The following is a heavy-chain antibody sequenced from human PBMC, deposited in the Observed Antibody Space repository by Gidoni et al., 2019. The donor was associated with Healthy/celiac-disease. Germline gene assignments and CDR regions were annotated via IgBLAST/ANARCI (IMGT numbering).Heavy chain of an antibody. CDR2: INHSGST. CDR1: GGSFSGYY. J-gene: IGHJ4*02. D-gene: IGHD2-15*01. CDR3: ARGRGVVAATLYYFDY. V-gene: IGHV4-34*01. Sequence: QVQLQQWGAGLLKPSETLSLTCAVYGGSFSGYYWSWIRQPPGKGLEWIGEINHSGSTNYNPYLKSRVTISVDTSKNQFSLKLSSVTAADTAVYYCARGRGVVAATLYYFDYWGQGTLVTVSS.